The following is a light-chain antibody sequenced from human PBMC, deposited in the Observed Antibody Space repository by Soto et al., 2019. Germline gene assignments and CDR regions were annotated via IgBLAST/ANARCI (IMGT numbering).Light chain of an antibody. CDR2: GAS. CDR1: QSVSSN. V-gene: IGKV3-15*01. Sequence: EIVMTQSSATLSVSLGERATLSCRPSQSVSSNLAWYQQKPRQDPTLLLYGASTRATGIPASCSGSRSGTEFTLPISSLQSEDFAVYYCQQYNNRPPWTFGQGTKVDIK. J-gene: IGKJ1*01. CDR3: QQYNNRPPWT.